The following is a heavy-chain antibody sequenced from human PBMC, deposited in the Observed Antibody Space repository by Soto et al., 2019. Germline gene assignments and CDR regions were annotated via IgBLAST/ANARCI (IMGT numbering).Heavy chain of an antibody. CDR1: GFSLGGFY. CDR3: ARSHSFDGSIYHYYFDI. J-gene: IGHJ4*02. D-gene: IGHD3-3*02. V-gene: IGHV4-59*07. CDR2: IYASRAT. Sequence: PSDTLSLTCTAGGFSLGGFYWSLIRHSPGGTLEWIGYIYASRATTYNPSLGSRITMSVDIPNNEFSLDLTSVTAADTAVYYCARSHSFDGSIYHYYFDIWGPGTLVT.